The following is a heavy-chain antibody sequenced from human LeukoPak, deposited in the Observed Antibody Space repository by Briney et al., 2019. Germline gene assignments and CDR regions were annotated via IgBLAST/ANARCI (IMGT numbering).Heavy chain of an antibody. V-gene: IGHV4-39*07. Sequence: SETLSLTCTVSGGSISSSSYYWGWIRQPPGTGLEWIGSIYYSGSTYYNPSLKSRVTISVDTSRNQFSLKLSSVTAADTAVYYCARGGWNKFDYWGQGTLVTVSS. CDR3: ARGGWNKFDY. J-gene: IGHJ4*02. CDR2: IYYSGST. D-gene: IGHD3-22*01. CDR1: GGSISSSSYY.